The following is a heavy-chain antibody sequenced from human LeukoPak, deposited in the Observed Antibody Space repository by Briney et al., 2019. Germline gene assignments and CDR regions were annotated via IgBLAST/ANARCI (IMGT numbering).Heavy chain of an antibody. V-gene: IGHV4-59*01. Sequence: SETLSLTCTVSGGSISSYYWSWIRQPPGKGLEWIGYIYYSGSTNYNPSLKSRVTISVDTSKNQFSLKLSSVTAADTAVYYCARGGTTSDAFDIWGQGTMVTVSS. CDR1: GGSISSYY. CDR2: IYYSGST. J-gene: IGHJ3*02. D-gene: IGHD4-17*01. CDR3: ARGGTTSDAFDI.